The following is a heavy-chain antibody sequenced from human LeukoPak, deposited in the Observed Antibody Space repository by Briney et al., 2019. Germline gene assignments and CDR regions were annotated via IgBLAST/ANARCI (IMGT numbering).Heavy chain of an antibody. CDR2: ISSSGSTI. CDR3: ATDNYYYDSSGYYPLDY. V-gene: IGHV3-11*01. CDR1: GFTFSDYY. Sequence: GGSLRLSCAASGFTFSDYYMSWIRQAPGKGLEWVSYISSSGSTIYYADSVKGRFTISRDNAKNSLYLQMNSLRAEDTAVYYCATDNYYYDSSGYYPLDYWGQGTLVTVSS. J-gene: IGHJ4*02. D-gene: IGHD3-22*01.